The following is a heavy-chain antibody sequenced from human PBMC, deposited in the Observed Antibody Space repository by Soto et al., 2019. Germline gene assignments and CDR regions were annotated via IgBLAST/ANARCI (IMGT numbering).Heavy chain of an antibody. Sequence: ASVKVSCKASGYTFTSYCISRVRQAPGQRLECMGCISAYNGNTNYAQKLQGRVTMTTDTSTSTAYMELRSLRSDDTAVYYCARDSGSLGYYDFWSGYSNGYYYYGMDVWGQGTTVTVSS. J-gene: IGHJ6*02. CDR1: GYTFTSYC. CDR3: ARDSGSLGYYDFWSGYSNGYYYYGMDV. D-gene: IGHD3-3*01. V-gene: IGHV1-18*01. CDR2: ISAYNGNT.